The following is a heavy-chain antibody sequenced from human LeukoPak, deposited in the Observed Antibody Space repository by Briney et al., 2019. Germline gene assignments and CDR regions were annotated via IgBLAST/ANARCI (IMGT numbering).Heavy chain of an antibody. CDR3: ARDVDSSRGLINY. V-gene: IGHV3-7*01. D-gene: IGHD6-6*01. J-gene: IGHJ4*02. Sequence: GGSLRLSCAVSGFTFSSHWMSWVRQAPGKGLEWVANIKQDGSEKYYVDSVKGRFTISRDNAKNSLYLQMNSLRAEDTAVYYCARDVDSSRGLINYWGQGTLVTVSS. CDR2: IKQDGSEK. CDR1: GFTFSSHW.